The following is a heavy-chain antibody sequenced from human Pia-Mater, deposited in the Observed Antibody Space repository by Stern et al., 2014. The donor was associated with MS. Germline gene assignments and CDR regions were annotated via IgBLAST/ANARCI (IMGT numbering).Heavy chain of an antibody. V-gene: IGHV3-30*03. CDR1: EFTFSIYG. Sequence: VQLVESGGGVVQPGRSLRLSCVASEFTFSIYGMYWVRQAPGKGLEWVAVGSYDESKKYYADSVKGRFPISRDNSKNTLYLQMNSLRTEDTAMYYCATAPMYFYTSGSYDFWGQGTLVTVSS. J-gene: IGHJ1*01. D-gene: IGHD3-10*01. CDR2: GSYDESKK. CDR3: ATAPMYFYTSGSYDF.